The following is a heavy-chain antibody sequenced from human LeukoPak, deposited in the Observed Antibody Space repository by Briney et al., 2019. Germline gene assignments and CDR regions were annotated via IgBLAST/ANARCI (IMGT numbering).Heavy chain of an antibody. CDR1: SGSISSFY. CDR2: VDTSGST. CDR3: ARGLGGASYYMDV. D-gene: IGHD3-16*01. Sequence: PSETLSLTCSVFSGSISSFYWTWVRQSAWKGLEWIGRVDTSGSTHYNPSLKGRATMSLDTSKYQFSLRLTSVTVADTAVYYCARGLGGASYYMDVWGKGTTVTVSS. V-gene: IGHV4-4*07. J-gene: IGHJ6*03.